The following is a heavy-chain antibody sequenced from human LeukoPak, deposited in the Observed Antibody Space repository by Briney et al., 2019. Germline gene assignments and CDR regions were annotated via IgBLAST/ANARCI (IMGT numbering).Heavy chain of an antibody. V-gene: IGHV3-21*01. J-gene: IGHJ4*02. D-gene: IGHD3-3*01. CDR3: ARNDFWSGY. CDR1: GFTFSSYS. CDR2: ISSSSSYI. Sequence: GGSLRLSCAASGFTFSSYSMNWVRQAPGKGLEWVSSISSSSSYIYYADSVKVRFTISRDSAKNSLYLQMNSLRAEDTAVYYCARNDFWSGYWGQGTLVTVSS.